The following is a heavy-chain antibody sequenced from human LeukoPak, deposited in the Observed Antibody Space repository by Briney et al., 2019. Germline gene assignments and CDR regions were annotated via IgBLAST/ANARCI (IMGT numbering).Heavy chain of an antibody. Sequence: GGSLRLSCAASGFTFSHYGMHWVRQAPGKGLEWVAVISFDGSNKSYAGSVQGRFTISRDNSKNTLYLQMNSLRADDTALYYCAKGLEGYSSRWPVKYWGQGTLVTVSS. D-gene: IGHD6-13*01. J-gene: IGHJ4*02. CDR1: GFTFSHYG. V-gene: IGHV3-30*18. CDR3: AKGLEGYSSRWPVKY. CDR2: ISFDGSNK.